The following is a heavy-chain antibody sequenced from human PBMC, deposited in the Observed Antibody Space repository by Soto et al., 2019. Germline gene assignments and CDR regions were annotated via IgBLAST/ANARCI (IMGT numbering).Heavy chain of an antibody. Sequence: GGSLRLSCAASGFTFSSYGMHWVRQAPGRGLEWVAVIWYDGSNKYYADSVKGRFTISRDNSKNTLYLQMNSLRAEDTAVYYCARDRTPSGWSFDYWGQGTLVTVSS. CDR3: ARDRTPSGWSFDY. D-gene: IGHD6-19*01. J-gene: IGHJ4*02. CDR1: GFTFSSYG. V-gene: IGHV3-33*01. CDR2: IWYDGSNK.